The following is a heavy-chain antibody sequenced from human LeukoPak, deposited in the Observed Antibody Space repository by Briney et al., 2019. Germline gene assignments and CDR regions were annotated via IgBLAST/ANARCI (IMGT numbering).Heavy chain of an antibody. CDR2: ISSSSSTI. Sequence: GGSLRLSCAASGFTFSSYSMTWVRHAPGKGLEWVSYISSSSSTIYYADSVKGRFTISRDKAKNSLYLQMNSLRAEDTAVYYCAREYCSSTSCLYDYWGQGTLVTVSS. D-gene: IGHD2-2*01. J-gene: IGHJ4*02. CDR3: AREYCSSTSCLYDY. V-gene: IGHV3-48*01. CDR1: GFTFSSYS.